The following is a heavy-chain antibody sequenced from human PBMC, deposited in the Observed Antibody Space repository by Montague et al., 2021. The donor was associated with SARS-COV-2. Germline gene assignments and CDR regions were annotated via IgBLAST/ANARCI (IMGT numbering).Heavy chain of an antibody. CDR2: IHHSGST. J-gene: IGHJ4*02. V-gene: IGHV4-4*02. D-gene: IGHD4/OR15-4a*01. Sequence: SETLSLTCAVSGGSISSSNWWRWVRQPPGKGLEWIGEIHHSGSTNYNPSLKSRVTMSVDRSKNHFSLRLSSVTAADTAMYYCARGGYGGWTGYYFDYWGQGTLVTVSS. CDR1: GGSISSSNW. CDR3: ARGGYGGWTGYYFDY.